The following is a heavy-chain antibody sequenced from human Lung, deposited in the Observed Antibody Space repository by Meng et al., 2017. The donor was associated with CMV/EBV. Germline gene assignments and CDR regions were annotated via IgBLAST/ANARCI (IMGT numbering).Heavy chain of an antibody. D-gene: IGHD2-2*01. Sequence: GSLRLSCAVYGGSFSGYYWSWIRQPPGKGLEWIGEINHSGSTNYNPSLKSRVTISVDTSKNQFSLKLSSVTAADTAVYYCARARVVPAYYYGMDFWGQGTXVTVSS. J-gene: IGHJ6*02. CDR1: GGSFSGYY. V-gene: IGHV4-34*01. CDR2: INHSGST. CDR3: ARARVVPAYYYGMDF.